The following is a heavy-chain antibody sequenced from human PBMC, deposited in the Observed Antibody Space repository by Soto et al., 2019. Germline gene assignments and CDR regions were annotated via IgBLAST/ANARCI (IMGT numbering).Heavy chain of an antibody. V-gene: IGHV3-30-3*01. CDR1: GFTFSSYA. J-gene: IGHJ3*02. Sequence: QVQLVESGGGVVQPGRSLRLSCAASGFTFSSYAMHWVRQAPGKGLEWVAVISYDGSNKYYADSVKGRFTISRDNSKNTLYRQMNSLRAEDTAVYYCARVPNSPYYYDSTPGAFDIWGQGTMVTVSS. CDR3: ARVPNSPYYYDSTPGAFDI. CDR2: ISYDGSNK. D-gene: IGHD3-22*01.